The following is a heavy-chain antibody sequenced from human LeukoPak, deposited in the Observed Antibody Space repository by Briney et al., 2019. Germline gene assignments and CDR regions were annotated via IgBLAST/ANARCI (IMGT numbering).Heavy chain of an antibody. V-gene: IGHV1-8*01. CDR2: MNPNSGNT. Sequence: ASVKVSCKASGYTFTSYDINWVRQATGQGLEWMGWMNPNSGNTGYAQKFQGRVTMTGNTSISTAYMELSSLRAEDTAVYYCAKEGRRDTAMPNYYWGQGTLVTVSS. CDR3: AKEGRRDTAMPNYY. J-gene: IGHJ4*02. D-gene: IGHD5-18*01. CDR1: GYTFTSYD.